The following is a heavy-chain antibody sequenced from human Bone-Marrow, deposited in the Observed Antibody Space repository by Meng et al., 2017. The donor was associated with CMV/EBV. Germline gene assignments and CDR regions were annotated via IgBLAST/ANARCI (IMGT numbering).Heavy chain of an antibody. J-gene: IGHJ4*02. CDR3: ARNHGKSDFDY. V-gene: IGHV4-4*02. D-gene: IGHD1-14*01. CDR2: ISHSGRT. Sequence: LTCAVFGGSSRGSDWWTWVRQPPGKGLEWIGEISHSGRTNYTTSLKSRVTISVDKSKNQFSLKVSSVTAADTAVYYCARNHGKSDFDYWGQGTLVTVSS. CDR1: GGSSRGSDW.